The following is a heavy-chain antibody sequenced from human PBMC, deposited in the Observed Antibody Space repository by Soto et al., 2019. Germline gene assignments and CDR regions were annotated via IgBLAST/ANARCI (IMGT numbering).Heavy chain of an antibody. D-gene: IGHD4-17*01. Sequence: QVQLVESGGGVVQPGRSLRLSCAASGFTFSSYGMHWVRQAPGKGLEWVSVIYSGGSTYYADSVKGRFTISRDNSKNTLYLQMNSLRAEDTAVYYCARAVYGGNSELWYFDLWGRGTLVTVSS. CDR3: ARAVYGGNSELWYFDL. CDR2: IYSGGST. J-gene: IGHJ2*01. CDR1: GFTFSSYG. V-gene: IGHV3-NL1*01.